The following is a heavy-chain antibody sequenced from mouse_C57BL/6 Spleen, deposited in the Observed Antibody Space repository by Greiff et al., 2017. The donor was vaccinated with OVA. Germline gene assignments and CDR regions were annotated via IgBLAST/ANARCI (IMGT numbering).Heavy chain of an antibody. J-gene: IGHJ4*01. CDR2: ISSGGDYI. CDR1: GFAFSSYA. V-gene: IGHV5-9-1*02. Sequence: EVKLMESGEGLVKPGGSLKLSCAASGFAFSSYAMSWVRQTPEKRLEWVAYISSGGDYIYYADTVKGRFTISRDNARNTLYLQMSSLKSEDTAMYYCTRGDGSLYYYAMDYWGQGTSVTVSS. CDR3: TRGDGSLYYYAMDY. D-gene: IGHD6-5*01.